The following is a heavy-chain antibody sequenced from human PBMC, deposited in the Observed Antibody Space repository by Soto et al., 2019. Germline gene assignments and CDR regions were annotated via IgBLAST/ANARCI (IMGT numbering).Heavy chain of an antibody. J-gene: IGHJ3*02. V-gene: IGHV3-48*01. CDR1: GFTFSSYS. D-gene: IGHD6-13*01. CDR2: ISSSSSTI. Sequence: PGGSLRLSCAASGFTFSSYSMNWVRQAPGKGLEWISYISSSSSTIYYADSVKGRFTISRDNAKNSLCLQMSSMRAEDTAVYYCARGLGYRAFDIWGQGTMVTVSS. CDR3: ARGLGYRAFDI.